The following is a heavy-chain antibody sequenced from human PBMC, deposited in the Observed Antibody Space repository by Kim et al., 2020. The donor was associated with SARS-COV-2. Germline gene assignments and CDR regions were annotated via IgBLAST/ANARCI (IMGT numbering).Heavy chain of an antibody. CDR1: GGSFSGYY. J-gene: IGHJ4*02. CDR2: INHSGST. Sequence: SETLSLTCAVYGGSFSGYYWSWIRQPPGKGLEWIGEINHSGSTNYNPSLKSRVTISVDTSKNQFSLKLSSVTAADTAVYYCARVYCSSTSCSLSDYLDYWGQGTLVTVSS. D-gene: IGHD2-2*01. CDR3: ARVYCSSTSCSLSDYLDY. V-gene: IGHV4-34*01.